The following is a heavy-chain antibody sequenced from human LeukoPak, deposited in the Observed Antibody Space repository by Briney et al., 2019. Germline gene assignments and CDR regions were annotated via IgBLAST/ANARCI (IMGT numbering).Heavy chain of an antibody. J-gene: IGHJ6*03. CDR3: ALSALQGKEYCSSTSCRNHYYYYYMDV. V-gene: IGHV3-64*01. D-gene: IGHD2-2*01. Sequence: GGSLRLSCAASGFTFSSYAMHWVRQAPGKGLEYVSAISSNGGSTYYANSVKGRFTISRDNSKNTLYLQMGSLRAEDTAVYYCALSALQGKEYCSSTSCRNHYYYYYMDVWGKGTTVTVSS. CDR2: ISSNGGST. CDR1: GFTFSSYA.